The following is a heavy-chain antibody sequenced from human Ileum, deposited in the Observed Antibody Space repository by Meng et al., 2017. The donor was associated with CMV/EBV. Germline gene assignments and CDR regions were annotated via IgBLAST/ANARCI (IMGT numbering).Heavy chain of an antibody. CDR2: IHPSGST. Sequence: QVQVQQWGAGLWKPSEALVLSGGGYGGSFSNYYWSWIRQSPGKGLEWIGEIHPSGSTYYNPSLSSRVTMSVDTSKNQFSLNLRSVTAADTAVYYCSRGADAYKSGRSWGQGTLVTVSS. J-gene: IGHJ5*02. D-gene: IGHD5-24*01. V-gene: IGHV4-34*01. CDR1: GGSFSNYY. CDR3: SRGADAYKSGRS.